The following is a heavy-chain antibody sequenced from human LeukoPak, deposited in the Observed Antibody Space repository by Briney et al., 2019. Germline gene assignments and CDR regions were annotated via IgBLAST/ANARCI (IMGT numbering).Heavy chain of an antibody. V-gene: IGHV4-59*08. CDR3: ARLGYSSGWSRSNPDY. Sequence: SETLSLTCTVSGGSISSYYWSWIRQPPGKGLEWIGYIYYNGSTNYNPSLKSRVTISVDTSKNQFSLKLSSVTAADTAVYYCARLGYSSGWSRSNPDYWGQGTLVTVSS. CDR1: GGSISSYY. D-gene: IGHD6-19*01. CDR2: IYYNGST. J-gene: IGHJ4*02.